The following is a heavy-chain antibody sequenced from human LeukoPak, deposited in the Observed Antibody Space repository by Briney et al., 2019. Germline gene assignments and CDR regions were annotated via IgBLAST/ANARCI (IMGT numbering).Heavy chain of an antibody. Sequence: GGSLRLSCAASGFTFSSYGMHWVRQAPGEGLEWVAAIWYDGSNKYYADSVKGRLTISRDNSKSTLYLQMNSLRTEDTAVYYCGRNAYYDSSGYFDYWGQGTLVTVSS. V-gene: IGHV3-33*08. CDR3: GRNAYYDSSGYFDY. CDR1: GFTFSSYG. CDR2: IWYDGSNK. D-gene: IGHD3-22*01. J-gene: IGHJ4*02.